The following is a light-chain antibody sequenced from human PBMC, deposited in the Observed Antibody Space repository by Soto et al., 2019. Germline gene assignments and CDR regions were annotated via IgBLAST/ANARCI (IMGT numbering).Light chain of an antibody. J-gene: IGKJ1*01. CDR1: QDIGSW. CDR3: QQANTFPPT. CDR2: AAS. V-gene: IGKV1-12*01. Sequence: DIQMTQSPSFVSTSVGDRVTITCRASQDIGSWLAWYQQRPGKAPKLLIYAASSLQSGVPSRFSGSGSGTDFTLTISSLQPEDFATYYCQQANTFPPTFGQGTKVDSK.